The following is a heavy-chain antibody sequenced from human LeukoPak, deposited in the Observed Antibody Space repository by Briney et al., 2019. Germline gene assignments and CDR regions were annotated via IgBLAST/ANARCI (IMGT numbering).Heavy chain of an antibody. D-gene: IGHD1-7*01. J-gene: IGHJ4*02. V-gene: IGHV4-39*07. Sequence: SETLSLTCTVSGGSISTSSYSWDWVRQPPGRGLECIGSIHYSGRTYYNPSLKSRVTISVDTSKNQFSLKLSSVTAADTAVYYCARVGMNYALYYFDYWGQGTLVTVSS. CDR1: GGSISTSSYS. CDR3: ARVGMNYALYYFDY. CDR2: IHYSGRT.